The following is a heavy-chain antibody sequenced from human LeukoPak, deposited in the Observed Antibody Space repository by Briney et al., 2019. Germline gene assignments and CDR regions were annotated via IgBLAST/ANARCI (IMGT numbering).Heavy chain of an antibody. V-gene: IGHV4-30-4*01. CDR2: IYYSGST. CDR3: ARDGSYYFDY. CDR1: GGSISSGDYY. Sequence: SQNLSRTCTVSGGSISSGDYYWGWIRQPPGKCLEWIGYIYYSGSTYYNPSLKSRVTISVDTSKNQFSLKLSSVTAADTAVYYCARDGSYYFDYWGQGTLVTVSS. D-gene: IGHD5-12*01. J-gene: IGHJ4*02.